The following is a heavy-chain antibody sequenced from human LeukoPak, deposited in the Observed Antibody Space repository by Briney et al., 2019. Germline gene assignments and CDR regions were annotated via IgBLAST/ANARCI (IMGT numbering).Heavy chain of an antibody. J-gene: IGHJ3*02. CDR1: GGSISSSSYY. CDR3: ARHMSYYDLWSGYYGNAFDI. D-gene: IGHD3-3*01. Sequence: SETLSLTCTVSGGSISSSSYYWGWIRQSPGKGLEWIGSIYYSGSTYYHPSLKSRVTISVDTSKNQFSLKLSSVTAADTAVYYCARHMSYYDLWSGYYGNAFDIWGQGTMVTVSS. CDR2: IYYSGST. V-gene: IGHV4-39*01.